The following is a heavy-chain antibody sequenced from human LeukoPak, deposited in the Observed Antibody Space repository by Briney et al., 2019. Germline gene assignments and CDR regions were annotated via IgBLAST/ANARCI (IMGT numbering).Heavy chain of an antibody. J-gene: IGHJ3*02. D-gene: IGHD2-2*01. CDR1: GGTFSSYA. Sequence: ASVKVSCKASGGTFSSYAISWARQAPGQRLEWMGWINVGNGDTKYSQKFQGRVTITRDTSASTAYMEFSSLRSEDTAVYYCARVSYASGAFDIWGQGTTVTVSS. CDR3: ARVSYASGAFDI. CDR2: INVGNGDT. V-gene: IGHV1-3*01.